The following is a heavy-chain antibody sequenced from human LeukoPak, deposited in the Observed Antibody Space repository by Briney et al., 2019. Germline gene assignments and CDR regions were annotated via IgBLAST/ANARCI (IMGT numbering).Heavy chain of an antibody. CDR3: ARDPDYYGSGSYLDY. V-gene: IGHV3-30*04. D-gene: IGHD3-10*01. J-gene: IGHJ4*02. CDR1: GFTFSSYA. Sequence: GGSLRLFFAASGFTFSSYAMHWVRQALGKGREWVAVISYDGSNKYYADSVKGRFTISRDNSKNTLYLQMNSLRAEDTAVYYCARDPDYYGSGSYLDYWGQGTLVTVSS. CDR2: ISYDGSNK.